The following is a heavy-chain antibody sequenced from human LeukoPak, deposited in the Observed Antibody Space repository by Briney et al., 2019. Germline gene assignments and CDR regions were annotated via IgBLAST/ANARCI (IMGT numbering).Heavy chain of an antibody. J-gene: IGHJ6*03. Sequence: ASVKVSCKASGYTFTSYGISWVRQAPGQGLNRMGWISAYNGNTNYAQKLQGRVTMTTDTSTSTAYMELRSLRSDDTAVYYCARWVQLWFGALGGYYYYMDVWGKGTTVTVSS. V-gene: IGHV1-18*01. D-gene: IGHD3-10*01. CDR1: GYTFTSYG. CDR3: ARWVQLWFGALGGYYYYMDV. CDR2: ISAYNGNT.